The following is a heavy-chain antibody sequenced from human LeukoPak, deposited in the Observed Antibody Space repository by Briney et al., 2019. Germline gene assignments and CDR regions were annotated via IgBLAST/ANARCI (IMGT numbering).Heavy chain of an antibody. D-gene: IGHD3-10*01. CDR2: IYYSGST. CDR3: ARLRSPYGSGGRY. V-gene: IGHV4-34*01. Sequence: SETLSLTCAVYGGSFSGYYWSWIRQPPGKGLEWIGSIYYSGSTYYNPSLKSPVTISVDTSKNQFSLKLSSVTAADTAEYYCARLRSPYGSGGRYWGQGTLVTVSS. CDR1: GGSFSGYY. J-gene: IGHJ4*02.